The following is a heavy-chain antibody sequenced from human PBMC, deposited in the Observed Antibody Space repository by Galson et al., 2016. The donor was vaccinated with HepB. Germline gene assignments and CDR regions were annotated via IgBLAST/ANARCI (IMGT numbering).Heavy chain of an antibody. D-gene: IGHD4-23*01. Sequence: SLRLSCAASRFTFINSWMSWVRQAPGKGLEWVANIKQDGSEKYYVDSVKGRFTISRDNSKNTLYLQMNSLRAEDTAVYYCAREGMTTVAMLDYWGQGTLVTVAS. J-gene: IGHJ4*02. CDR2: IKQDGSEK. V-gene: IGHV3-7*01. CDR3: AREGMTTVAMLDY. CDR1: RFTFINSW.